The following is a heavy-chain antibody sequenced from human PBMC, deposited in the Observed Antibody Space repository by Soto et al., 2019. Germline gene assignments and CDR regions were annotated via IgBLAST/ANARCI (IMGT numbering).Heavy chain of an antibody. CDR2: INHSGST. D-gene: IGHD3-10*01. CDR3: ARVRRYYYGSGSYYYYYYMDV. J-gene: IGHJ6*03. V-gene: IGHV4-34*01. CDR1: GGSFSGYY. Sequence: QVQLQQRGAGLLKPSETLSLTCAVYGGSFSGYYWSWIRQPPGKGLEWIGEINHSGSTNYNPSLKSRVTISVDTSKNQFSLKLSSVTAADTAVYYCARVRRYYYGSGSYYYYYYMDVWGKGTTVTVSS.